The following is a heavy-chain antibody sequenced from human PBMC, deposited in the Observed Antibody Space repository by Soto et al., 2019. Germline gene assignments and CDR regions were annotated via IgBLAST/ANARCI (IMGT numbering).Heavy chain of an antibody. CDR3: ARWGGEYYDILTGYLYFDY. D-gene: IGHD3-9*01. Sequence: SSETLSLTCTVSGGSISSSSYYWGWIRQPPGKGLEWIGSIYYSGSTYYNPSLKSRVTISVDTSKNQFSLKLSSVTAADTAVYYCARWGGEYYDILTGYLYFDYWGQGTLVTVSS. V-gene: IGHV4-39*01. CDR1: GGSISSSSYY. CDR2: IYYSGST. J-gene: IGHJ4*02.